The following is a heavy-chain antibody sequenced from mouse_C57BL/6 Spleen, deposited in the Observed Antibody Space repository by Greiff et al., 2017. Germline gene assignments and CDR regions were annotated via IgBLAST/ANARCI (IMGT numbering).Heavy chain of an antibody. CDR1: GYTFTSYW. CDR3: ARASIYYDYDGTWCAY. V-gene: IGHV1-52*01. CDR2: IDPSDSET. Sequence: QVQLQQPGAELVRPGSSVKLSCKASGYTFTSYWMHWVKQRPIQGLEGIGNIDPSDSETHYNQKFKDKATLTVDKSSSTAYMQLSSLTSEDSAVYYCARASIYYDYDGTWCAYWGQGTLVTVSA. J-gene: IGHJ3*01. D-gene: IGHD2-4*01.